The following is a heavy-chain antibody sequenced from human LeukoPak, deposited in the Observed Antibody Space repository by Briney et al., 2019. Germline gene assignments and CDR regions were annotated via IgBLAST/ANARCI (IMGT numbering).Heavy chain of an antibody. CDR3: ARGRVSSSSWYSTYYYYFYMDV. CDR1: GDSISSGDYY. V-gene: IGHV4-61*02. Sequence: ASESLSLTRTVSGDSISSGDYYWSWIRQPAGKGLEWIGRISSSGSTNYNPSLNSRVTISRDTSKNHFSLELSSVTAADTAVYFCARGRVSSSSWYSTYYYYFYMDVWGKGTTVTVSS. CDR2: ISSSGST. J-gene: IGHJ6*03. D-gene: IGHD6-13*01.